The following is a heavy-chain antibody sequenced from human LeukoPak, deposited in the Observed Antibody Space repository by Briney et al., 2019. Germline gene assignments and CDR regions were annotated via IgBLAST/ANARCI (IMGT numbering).Heavy chain of an antibody. CDR3: ARVGKIGSGWPLGY. J-gene: IGHJ4*02. V-gene: IGHV1-3*01. CDR1: GYTFTTYA. CDR2: INAGNGNT. D-gene: IGHD6-19*01. Sequence: ASVKVSCKASGYTFTTYAMHWVRQAPGQRLEWMGWINAGNGNTKYSQKFQGRVTITRDTSGSTAYMELSSLRSEDTAMYYCARVGKIGSGWPLGYWGQGTLVTVSS.